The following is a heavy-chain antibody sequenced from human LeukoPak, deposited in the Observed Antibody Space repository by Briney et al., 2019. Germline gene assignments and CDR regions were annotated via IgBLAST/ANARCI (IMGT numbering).Heavy chain of an antibody. V-gene: IGHV4-34*01. CDR2: IYYTGST. D-gene: IGHD3-3*01. Sequence: SETLSLTCAVYGGSFSGYYWSWIRQPPGKGLEWIGNIYYTGSTYYNPSLKSRLTISIVTSKNQFSLRLSSVAAADTAVYYCARDFSEGAFDIWGQGTMVSVSS. CDR1: GGSFSGYY. J-gene: IGHJ3*02. CDR3: ARDFSEGAFDI.